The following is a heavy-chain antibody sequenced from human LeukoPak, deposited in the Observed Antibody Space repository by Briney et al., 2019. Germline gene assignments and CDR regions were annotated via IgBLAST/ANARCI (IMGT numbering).Heavy chain of an antibody. V-gene: IGHV1-2*02. D-gene: IGHD3-22*01. Sequence: ASVKVSCKASGYTFTGYYMHWVRQAPGQGLEWMGWINPNSGGTNYAQKFQGRVTMTRDTSISTAYMELSRLRSDDTAVYYCARDREAETVNYYDSSGYYYGWGQGTLVTVS. J-gene: IGHJ4*02. CDR3: ARDREAETVNYYDSSGYYYG. CDR2: INPNSGGT. CDR1: GYTFTGYY.